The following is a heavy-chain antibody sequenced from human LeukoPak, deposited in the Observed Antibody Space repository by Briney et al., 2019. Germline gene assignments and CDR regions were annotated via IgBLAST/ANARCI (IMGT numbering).Heavy chain of an antibody. J-gene: IGHJ4*02. Sequence: SETLSLTCTVSGGSISSYYWSWIRQPPGKGLEWIAYIYYSGSTNYNPSPKSRVTISVDTSKNQFSLKLSSVTAADTAVYYCARTDIVVVPAAFYFDYWGQGTLVTVSS. CDR2: IYYSGST. CDR1: GGSISSYY. V-gene: IGHV4-59*01. D-gene: IGHD2-2*01. CDR3: ARTDIVVVPAAFYFDY.